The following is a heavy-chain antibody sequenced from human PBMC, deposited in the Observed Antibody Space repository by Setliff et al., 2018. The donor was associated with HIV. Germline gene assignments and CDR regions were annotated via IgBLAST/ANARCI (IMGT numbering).Heavy chain of an antibody. V-gene: IGHV1-24*01. CDR3: ATTGPYSGSLYGMDV. J-gene: IGHJ6*02. CDR1: GYTLSELS. CDR2: FDPEDGQR. Sequence: ASVMVSCKVSGYTLSELSRHWVRQGPGKGLEWMGGFDPEDGQRIYAQKFQGRVTMTEDTSTDTAYMELSSLSFEDTAVYYCATTGPYSGSLYGMDVWGQGTTVTVSS. D-gene: IGHD1-26*01.